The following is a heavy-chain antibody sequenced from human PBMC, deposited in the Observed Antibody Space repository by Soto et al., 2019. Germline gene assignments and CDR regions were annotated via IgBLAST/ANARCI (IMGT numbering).Heavy chain of an antibody. CDR3: AKALAVAGIGCY. V-gene: IGHV3-7*01. Sequence: GVSLRRSGSASGFTLSSYWMSWVRQAPGKGLEWVANIKQDGSEKYYVDSVKGRFTISRDNSKNTLYLQMNSLRAEDTAVYYCAKALAVAGIGCYWGQGTLVTVST. D-gene: IGHD6-19*01. CDR1: GFTLSSYW. J-gene: IGHJ4*02. CDR2: IKQDGSEK.